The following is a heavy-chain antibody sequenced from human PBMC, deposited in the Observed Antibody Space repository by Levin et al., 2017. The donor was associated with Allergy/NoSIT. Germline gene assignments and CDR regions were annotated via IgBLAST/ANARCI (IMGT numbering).Heavy chain of an antibody. J-gene: IGHJ4*02. V-gene: IGHV3-72*01. CDR3: AGVGNPLAVSFDS. CDR1: GFTFSDHY. Sequence: GGSLRLSCEASGFTFSDHYMDWVRQAPGKGLEWIGRSRNKANSYTTEYAASVKGRFTISRDESKTSLYLQMDSLKTEDTAVYYCAGVGNPLAVSFDSWGQGTLVTVSS. CDR2: SRNKANSYTT. D-gene: IGHD6-19*01.